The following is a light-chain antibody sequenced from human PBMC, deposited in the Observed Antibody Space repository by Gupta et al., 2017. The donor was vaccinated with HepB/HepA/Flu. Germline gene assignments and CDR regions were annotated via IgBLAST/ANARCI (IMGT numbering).Light chain of an antibody. J-gene: IGLJ2*01. CDR2: DDS. CDR3: QVWESDSDHPVV. Sequence: SSVLTQPPSVSVAPGETARISCGGNNIGSYSVHWYQQKPGQAPVLVVYDDSDRPSGIPERFSGSNPGNTATLIINRVEVGDEGDYYCQVWESDSDHPVVFGGGTKVTVL. V-gene: IGLV3-21*02. CDR1: NIGSYS.